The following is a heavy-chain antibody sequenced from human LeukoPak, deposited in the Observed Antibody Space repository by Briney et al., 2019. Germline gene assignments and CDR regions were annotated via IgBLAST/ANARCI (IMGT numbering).Heavy chain of an antibody. CDR1: GFTFSRYG. CDR2: ISYDGSNK. Sequence: GGSLRLSCAASGFTFSRYGMHWVRQAPGKGLEWVAVISYDGSNKYYADSVKGRFTISRDNSKNTLYLQMNSLRAEDTAVYYCAKVPPHYYDSSGYYYDYWGQGTLVTVSS. D-gene: IGHD3-22*01. J-gene: IGHJ4*02. V-gene: IGHV3-30*18. CDR3: AKVPPHYYDSSGYYYDY.